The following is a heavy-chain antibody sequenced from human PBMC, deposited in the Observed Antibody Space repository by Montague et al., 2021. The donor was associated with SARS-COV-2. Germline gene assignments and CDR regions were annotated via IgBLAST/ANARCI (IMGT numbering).Heavy chain of an antibody. CDR2: LSYDGDNK. D-gene: IGHD6-19*01. CDR1: GLTFSSYA. Sequence: SLRLSCAAAGLTFSSYAMHWVRQAPGKGLEWVAGLSYDGDNKYCADSMKGRLTISRDNSKNTLYLQMNSLRAEDAAVYYCARDWGEVGSGWYTGLDYWGQGTLVTVSS. CDR3: ARDWGEVGSGWYTGLDY. J-gene: IGHJ4*02. V-gene: IGHV3-30*04.